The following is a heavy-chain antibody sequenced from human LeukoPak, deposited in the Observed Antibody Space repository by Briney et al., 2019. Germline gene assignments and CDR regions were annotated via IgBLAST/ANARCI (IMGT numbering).Heavy chain of an antibody. CDR1: GYTFTGYY. CDR2: ISAYNGNT. V-gene: IGHV1-18*04. D-gene: IGHD3-16*01. CDR3: ARDTITSSPAGWYFDL. Sequence: ASVKVSCKASGYTFTGYYMHWVRQAPGQGLEWMAWISAYNGNTKYAQKFQGRVTMTTDTPTSTAYMELRSLRSDDTAVYYCARDTITSSPAGWYFDLWGRGTLVTVSS. J-gene: IGHJ2*01.